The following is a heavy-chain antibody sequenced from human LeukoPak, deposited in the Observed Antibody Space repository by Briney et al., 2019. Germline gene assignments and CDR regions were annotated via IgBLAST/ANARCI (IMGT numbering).Heavy chain of an antibody. D-gene: IGHD2-2*01. CDR1: GFTVSSNY. J-gene: IGHJ4*02. V-gene: IGHV3-66*02. Sequence: GGSLRLSCAASGFTVSSNYMSWVRQAPGKGLEWVSVIYSGGSTYYADSVKGRFTISRDNSKNTLYLQMNSLRAEDTAVYYCARGPFKRRLGYCSSTSCYAGVNYFDYWGQGTLVTVSS. CDR2: IYSGGST. CDR3: ARGPFKRRLGYCSSTSCYAGVNYFDY.